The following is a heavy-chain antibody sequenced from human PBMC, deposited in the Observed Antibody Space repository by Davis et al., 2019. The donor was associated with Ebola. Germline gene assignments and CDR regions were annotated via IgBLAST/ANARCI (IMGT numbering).Heavy chain of an antibody. CDR1: LYILTNYG. V-gene: IGHV1-18*04. CDR3: ARAQFPTTSDH. D-gene: IGHD1-1*01. Sequence: SVPVPRLPSLYILTNYGILWVRQAPRQALEWMGWINPHNGNTNYAQNVQGRVTMTTDTSTSTAYMEVGSLKSDDTAVYYCARAQFPTTSDHWGQGTLVTVSS. CDR2: INPHNGNT. J-gene: IGHJ4*02.